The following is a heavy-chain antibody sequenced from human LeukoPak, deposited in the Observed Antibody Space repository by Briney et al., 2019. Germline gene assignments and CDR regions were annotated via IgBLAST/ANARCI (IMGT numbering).Heavy chain of an antibody. J-gene: IGHJ4*02. Sequence: GGSLRLSCAVSGFTFNVYAMHWVRQIPGKGPEWISSISGSRDFIYYADSVRGRFTISRDNAKNSLYLDMNSLRVEDTAVYFCARALVGAAFDTWGQGALVTVSS. CDR3: ARALVGAAFDT. D-gene: IGHD1-26*01. CDR1: GFTFNVYA. CDR2: ISGSRDFI. V-gene: IGHV3-21*06.